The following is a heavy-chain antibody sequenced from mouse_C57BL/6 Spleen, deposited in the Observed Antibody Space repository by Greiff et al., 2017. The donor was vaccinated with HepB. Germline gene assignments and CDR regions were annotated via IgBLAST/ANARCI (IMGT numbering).Heavy chain of an antibody. CDR3: VKAVSSGSSYTWFAY. Sequence: EVMLVDSGGGLVQPGASLRLSCAASRFTFNDYQMSWVRQAPGKAPEWLALIRNKANGYTTEYTASVKGRFTISRDNSQNILYLQMNTLRAEDSATYYCVKAVSSGSSYTWFAYWGQGTLVTVSA. V-gene: IGHV7-4*01. CDR1: RFTFNDYQ. J-gene: IGHJ3*01. CDR2: IRNKANGYTT. D-gene: IGHD1-1*01.